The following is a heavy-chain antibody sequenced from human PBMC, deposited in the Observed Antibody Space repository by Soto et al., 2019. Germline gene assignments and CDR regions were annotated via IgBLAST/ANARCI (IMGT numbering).Heavy chain of an antibody. J-gene: IGHJ6*02. CDR1: GGSISSGGYY. Sequence: PSETLSLTCTVSGGSISSGGYYWSWIRQHPGKGLEWIGYIYYSGSTYYNPSLKSRVTISVDTSKNQFSLKLSSVTAADTAVYYCARDLRSGDLGGMDVWGQGTTVTVSS. V-gene: IGHV4-31*03. CDR3: ARDLRSGDLGGMDV. D-gene: IGHD3-22*01. CDR2: IYYSGST.